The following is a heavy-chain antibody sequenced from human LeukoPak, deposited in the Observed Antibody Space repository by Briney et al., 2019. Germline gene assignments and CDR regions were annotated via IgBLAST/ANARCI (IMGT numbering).Heavy chain of an antibody. CDR3: ARDRKVAGTPPRYFDY. Sequence: GASVKVSCKASGGTFSSYAISWVRQAPGQGLEWMGGIIPIFGTANYAQKFQGRVTITADKSTSTAYMELSSLRSEDTAVYYCARDRKVAGTPPRYFDYWGQGTLVTVSS. J-gene: IGHJ4*02. V-gene: IGHV1-69*06. CDR1: GGTFSSYA. D-gene: IGHD6-19*01. CDR2: IIPIFGTA.